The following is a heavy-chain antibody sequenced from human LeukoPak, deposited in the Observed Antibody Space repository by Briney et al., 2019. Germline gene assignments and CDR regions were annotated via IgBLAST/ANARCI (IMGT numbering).Heavy chain of an antibody. CDR3: ARDWANLGLASFDY. CDR2: IWYDGSNK. J-gene: IGHJ4*02. Sequence: GGSLRLSCAASGFTFSSYGMHWVRQAPGKGLEWVAVIWYDGSNKYYADSVKGRFTISRDNSKNTLYLQMNSLRAEDTAVYYCARDWANLGLASFDYWGQGTLVTVSS. D-gene: IGHD3/OR15-3a*01. V-gene: IGHV3-33*01. CDR1: GFTFSSYG.